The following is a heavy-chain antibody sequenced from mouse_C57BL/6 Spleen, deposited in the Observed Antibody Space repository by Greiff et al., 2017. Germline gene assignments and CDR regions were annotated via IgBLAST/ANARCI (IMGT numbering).Heavy chain of an antibody. Sequence: QVQLQQPGAELVKPGASVKLSCKASGYTFTSYWMQWVKQRPGQGLEWIGEIDPSDSYTNYNQKFKGKATLTVDTSSSTAYMQLSSLTSEDSAVYYCARSPPSGTFNYWGQGTTLTVSS. D-gene: IGHD4-1*01. CDR1: GYTFTSYW. J-gene: IGHJ2*01. CDR3: ARSPPSGTFNY. V-gene: IGHV1-50*01. CDR2: IDPSDSYT.